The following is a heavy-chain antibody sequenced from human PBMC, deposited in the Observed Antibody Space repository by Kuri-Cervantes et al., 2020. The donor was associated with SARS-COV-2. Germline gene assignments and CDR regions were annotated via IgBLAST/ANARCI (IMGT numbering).Heavy chain of an antibody. CDR2: ISYDGSNK. D-gene: IGHD2-2*02. J-gene: IGHJ3*02. V-gene: IGHV3-30-3*01. Sequence: GESLKISCAASGFTFSSYAMHWVRQAPGKGLEWVAVISYDGSNKYYADSVKGRFTISRDNSKNTLYLQMNSLRAEDTAVYYCARAPAAIIDGLTADAFDIWGQGTMVTVSS. CDR3: ARAPAAIIDGLTADAFDI. CDR1: GFTFSSYA.